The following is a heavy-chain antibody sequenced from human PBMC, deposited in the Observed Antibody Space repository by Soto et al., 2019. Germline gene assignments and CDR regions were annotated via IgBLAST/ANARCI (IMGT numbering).Heavy chain of an antibody. CDR1: GFLFTDYY. D-gene: IGHD2-8*01. CDR2: IDGSSDYT. V-gene: IGHV3-11*06. J-gene: IGHJ4*02. CDR3: ARDLRFSSTNYFDF. Sequence: QVQLVESGGGLVKPGGSLRLSCTASGFLFTDYYMSWIRQPPGKGLEWLAYIDGSSDYTNSADSVKGRFTISRDNAKNSVFLQMNNPRADDTAVYYCARDLRFSSTNYFDFWGRGTRVTVSS.